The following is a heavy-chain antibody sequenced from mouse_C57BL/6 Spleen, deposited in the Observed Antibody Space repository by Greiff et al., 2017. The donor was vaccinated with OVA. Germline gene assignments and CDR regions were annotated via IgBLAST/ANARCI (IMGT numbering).Heavy chain of an antibody. CDR2: ISYDGSN. D-gene: IGHD2-2*01. Sequence: EVHLVESGPGLVKPSQSLSLTCSVTGYSITSGYYWNWIRQFPGNKLEWMGYISYDGSNNYNPSLKNRISITRDTSKNQFFLKLNSVTTEDTATYYCARDGYDSYWGQGTTLTVSS. J-gene: IGHJ2*01. CDR3: ARDGYDSY. CDR1: GYSITSGYY. V-gene: IGHV3-6*01.